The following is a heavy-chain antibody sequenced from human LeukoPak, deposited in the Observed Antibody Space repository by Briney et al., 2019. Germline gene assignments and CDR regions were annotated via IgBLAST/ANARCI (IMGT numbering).Heavy chain of an antibody. CDR1: GGSISSGGYY. CDR3: ARGPPSYYYDSSGYNYFDY. D-gene: IGHD3-22*01. J-gene: IGHJ4*02. Sequence: SQTLSLTCTVSGGSISSGGYYWSWIRQHPGKGLEWIGYIYYSGSTNYNPSLKSRVTISVDTSKNQFSLKLSSVTAADTAVYYCARGPPSYYYDSSGYNYFDYWGQGTLVTVSS. CDR2: IYYSGST. V-gene: IGHV4-31*03.